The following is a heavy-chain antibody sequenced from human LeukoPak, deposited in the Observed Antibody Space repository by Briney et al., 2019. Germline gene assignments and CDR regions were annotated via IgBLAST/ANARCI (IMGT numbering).Heavy chain of an antibody. V-gene: IGHV3-23*01. CDR1: GFTFNSFA. CDR2: ISGSDGSS. J-gene: IGHJ4*02. D-gene: IGHD3-16*02. CDR3: AKSLGVGGYTRYKGFDQ. Sequence: PGGSLRLSCAASGFTFNSFAMNWVRQAPGKGLEWVSSISGSDGSSHYADFVKGRFTISRDNSKSTLHLQMNSLRAEDTAVYYCAKSLGVGGYTRYKGFDQWGQGTLVTVSS.